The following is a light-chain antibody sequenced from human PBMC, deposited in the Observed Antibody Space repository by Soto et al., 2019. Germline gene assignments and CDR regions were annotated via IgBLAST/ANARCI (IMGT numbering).Light chain of an antibody. V-gene: IGLV2-11*01. CDR3: CSYAGTYTYV. CDR1: SSDVGGFNY. J-gene: IGLJ1*01. Sequence: QCALTQPRSESGSPGQSVTISCTGTSSDVGGFNYVSWYQQHPGKDPKLMIYDVSERPSGVPDRFSGSKSGNTASLTISGLQADDEADYYCCSYAGTYTYVFGTGTKLTVL. CDR2: DVS.